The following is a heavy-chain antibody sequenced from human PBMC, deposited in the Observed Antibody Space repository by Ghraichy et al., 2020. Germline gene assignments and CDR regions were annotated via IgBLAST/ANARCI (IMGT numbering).Heavy chain of an antibody. CDR3: ARESCSSTSCYTDY. J-gene: IGHJ4*01. CDR1: GFTFSTYS. D-gene: IGHD2-2*02. V-gene: IGHV3-48*02. Sequence: ETLSLTCAASGFTFSTYSINWVRQAPGKGLEWVSYISSGSTRTIHYADSVKGRFTISRDNAKNSLYLQMNSLRDEDTAVYFCARESCSSTSCYTDYWGHGTLVTVSS. CDR2: ISSGSTRTI.